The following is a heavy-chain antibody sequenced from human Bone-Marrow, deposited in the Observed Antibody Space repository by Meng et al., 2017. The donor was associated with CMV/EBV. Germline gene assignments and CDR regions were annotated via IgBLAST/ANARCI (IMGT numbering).Heavy chain of an antibody. CDR3: ARGYAFITMVRGVIPYFDY. V-gene: IGHV1-2*02. Sequence: ASVKVSCKASGYTFTSYAMNWVRQAPGQGLEWMGWINPNSGGTNYAQKFQGRVTMTRDTSISTAYMELSRLRSDDTAVYYCARGYAFITMVRGVIPYFDYWGQGTLVTVSS. D-gene: IGHD3-10*01. CDR2: INPNSGGT. J-gene: IGHJ4*02. CDR1: GYTFTSYA.